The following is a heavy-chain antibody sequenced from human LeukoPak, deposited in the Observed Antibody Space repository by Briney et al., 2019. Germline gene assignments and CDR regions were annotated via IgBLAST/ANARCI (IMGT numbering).Heavy chain of an antibody. D-gene: IGHD1-7*01. CDR3: AKRRGLELLYYYYMDV. CDR1: GFTFSGSA. CDR2: IRSKANSYAT. V-gene: IGHV3-73*01. Sequence: GGSLRLSCAASGFTFSGSAMHWVRQASGKGLEWVGRIRSKANSYATAYAASVKGRFTISRDDSKNTAYLQMNSLKTEDTAVYYCAKRRGLELLYYYYMDVWGKGTTVTVSS. J-gene: IGHJ6*03.